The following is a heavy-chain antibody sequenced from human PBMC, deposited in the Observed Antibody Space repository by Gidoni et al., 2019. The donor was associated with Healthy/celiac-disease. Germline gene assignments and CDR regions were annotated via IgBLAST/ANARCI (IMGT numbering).Heavy chain of an antibody. CDR1: GFTFGDYA. D-gene: IGHD3-3*01. Sequence: PGRSLRLSCTASGFTFGDYAMSWFRQAPGKGLEWVGFIRSKAYGGTTEYAASVKGRFTISRDDSESIAYLQMNSLKTEDTAVYYCTRRVNDFWSGGDWFDPWGQGTLVTVSS. J-gene: IGHJ5*02. CDR3: TRRVNDFWSGGDWFDP. CDR2: IRSKAYGGTT. V-gene: IGHV3-49*03.